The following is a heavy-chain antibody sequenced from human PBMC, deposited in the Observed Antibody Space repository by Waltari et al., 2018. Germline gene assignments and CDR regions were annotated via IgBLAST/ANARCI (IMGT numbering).Heavy chain of an antibody. J-gene: IGHJ6*03. D-gene: IGHD6-19*01. CDR1: GGSFSGYY. CDR3: ARGGWYGYYYYMDV. Sequence: QVQLQQWGAGLLKPSETLSLTCAVYGGSFSGYYWSWIRQPPGKGLEWIGEINHSGSTNSNPSLKSRVTISVDTAKNQFSLKLSSVTAADTAVYYCARGGWYGYYYYMDVWGKGTTVTVSS. CDR2: INHSGST. V-gene: IGHV4-34*01.